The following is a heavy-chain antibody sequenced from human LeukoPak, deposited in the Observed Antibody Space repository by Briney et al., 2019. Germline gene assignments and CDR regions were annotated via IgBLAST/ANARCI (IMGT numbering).Heavy chain of an antibody. J-gene: IGHJ4*02. CDR3: ARDEGFGELSETE. D-gene: IGHD3-10*01. V-gene: IGHV4-39*07. CDR1: GGSISSSRYY. CDR2: IYYSGST. Sequence: SETLSLTRTVSGGSISSSRYYWGWIRQPPGKGLEWIGSIYYSGSTYYNPSLKSRVTISVDTSKNQFSLKLSSVTAADTAVYYCARDEGFGELSETEWGQGTLVTVSS.